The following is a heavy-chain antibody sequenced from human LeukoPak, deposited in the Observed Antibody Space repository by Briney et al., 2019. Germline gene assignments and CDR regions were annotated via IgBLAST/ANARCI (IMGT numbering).Heavy chain of an antibody. CDR1: GYTFTSYY. V-gene: IGHV1-46*01. D-gene: IGHD5-12*01. CDR2: INPSGGST. CDR3: ARDFRRRWLQINPYYFDY. Sequence: ASVKVSCKASGYTFTSYYMHWVRQAPGQGLEWMGIINPSGGSTSYAQKFQGRVTMTRDTSTSTVYMELSSLRSEDTAVYYCARDFRRRWLQINPYYFDYWGQGTLVTVSS. J-gene: IGHJ4*02.